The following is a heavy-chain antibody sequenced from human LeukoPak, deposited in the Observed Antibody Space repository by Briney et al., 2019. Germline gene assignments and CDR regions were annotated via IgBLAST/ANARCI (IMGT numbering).Heavy chain of an antibody. Sequence: GASVKVSCKASGYTFTGYYMHWVRQAPGQGLEWMGWINPNSGGTNYAQKFQGRVTMTRNTSISTAYMELSSLRSEDTAVYYCAYSSGWHKNWFDPWGQGTLVTVSS. D-gene: IGHD6-19*01. CDR2: INPNSGGT. CDR3: AYSSGWHKNWFDP. V-gene: IGHV1-2*02. J-gene: IGHJ5*02. CDR1: GYTFTGYY.